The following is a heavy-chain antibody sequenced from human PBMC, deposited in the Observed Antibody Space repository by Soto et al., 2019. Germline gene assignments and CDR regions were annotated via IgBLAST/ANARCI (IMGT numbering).Heavy chain of an antibody. CDR2: ISGSGGTT. CDR3: AKDLGYCSSKVCYDFYAMDV. Sequence: PGGSLRLSCTASGFTFSTSAMNWVRQAPGKGLEWVSGISGSGGTTYYADSVKGRFTISRDNSKNTVFLQMNSLRAEDTAVYYCAKDLGYCSSKVCYDFYAMDVWGQGTTVTVSS. V-gene: IGHV3-23*01. D-gene: IGHD2-2*01. CDR1: GFTFSTSA. J-gene: IGHJ6*02.